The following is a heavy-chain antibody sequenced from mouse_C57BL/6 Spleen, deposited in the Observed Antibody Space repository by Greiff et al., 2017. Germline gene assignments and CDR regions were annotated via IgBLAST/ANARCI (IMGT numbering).Heavy chain of an antibody. CDR1: GYTFTDYY. J-gene: IGHJ2*01. Sequence: VQLKESGPVLVKPGASVKMSCKASGYTFTDYYMNWVKQSHGKSLEWIGVINPYNGGTSYNQKFKGKATLTVDKSSSTAYMELNSLTSEDSAVYYCARDYYGEDYFDYWGQGTTLTVSS. CDR2: INPYNGGT. CDR3: ARDYYGEDYFDY. V-gene: IGHV1-19*01. D-gene: IGHD1-1*01.